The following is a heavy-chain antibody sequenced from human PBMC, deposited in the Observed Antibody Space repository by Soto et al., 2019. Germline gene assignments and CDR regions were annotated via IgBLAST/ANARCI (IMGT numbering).Heavy chain of an antibody. CDR2: ISSSSSYI. Sequence: GGSLRLSCAASGFTFSSYSMNWVRQAPGKGLEWVSSISSSSSYIYYADSVKGRFTISRDNAKNSLYLQMNSLRAEDTAVYYCARAMYCSSTSCYTKYSSSWYAFDIWGQGTMVTVSS. J-gene: IGHJ3*02. CDR1: GFTFSSYS. CDR3: ARAMYCSSTSCYTKYSSSWYAFDI. D-gene: IGHD2-2*02. V-gene: IGHV3-21*01.